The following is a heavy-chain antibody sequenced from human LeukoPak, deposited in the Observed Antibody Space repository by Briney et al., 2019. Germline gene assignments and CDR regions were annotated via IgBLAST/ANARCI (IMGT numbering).Heavy chain of an antibody. CDR2: ISSSSSYI. V-gene: IGHV3-21*01. CDR1: GFTFSSYS. CDR3: ARAPMTGTFDY. Sequence: GGSLRLSCAASGFTFSSYSMNWVRQPPGKGREWVSSISSSSSYIYYADSVKGRFTISRDNAKNSLYLQMNSLRAEDTAVYYCARAPMTGTFDYWGQGTLVTVSS. J-gene: IGHJ4*02. D-gene: IGHD1-20*01.